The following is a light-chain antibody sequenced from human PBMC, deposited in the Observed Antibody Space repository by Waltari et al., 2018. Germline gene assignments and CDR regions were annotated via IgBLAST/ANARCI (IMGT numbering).Light chain of an antibody. CDR3: CSYAGSYTPVV. Sequence: QSALTQPRSVSGSPGQSVTISCTGTSSDVGGYNYVSWYQQHPGKAPKLMIYEVSKRPSGVPDRFSGSKSGNTASLTISWLQAEDEADYYCCSYAGSYTPVVFGGGTKLTVL. CDR1: SSDVGGYNY. J-gene: IGLJ2*01. V-gene: IGLV2-11*01. CDR2: EVS.